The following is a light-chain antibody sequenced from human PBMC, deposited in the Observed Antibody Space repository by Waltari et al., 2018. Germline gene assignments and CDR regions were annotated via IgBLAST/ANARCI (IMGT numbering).Light chain of an antibody. CDR2: DVS. Sequence: QSALTQPRSASGSPGQSVAISCTGTSSDVCGYNYVSWYQQHPGKVPKVVIYDVSKRPSGVPDRFSGSKSGNTASLTISGLQADDEADYYCCSYAGSYIVFGAGTKVTVL. CDR3: CSYAGSYIV. V-gene: IGLV2-11*01. CDR1: SSDVCGYNY. J-gene: IGLJ1*01.